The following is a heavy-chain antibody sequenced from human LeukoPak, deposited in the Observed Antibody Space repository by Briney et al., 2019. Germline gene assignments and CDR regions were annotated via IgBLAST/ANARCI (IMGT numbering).Heavy chain of an antibody. D-gene: IGHD2-2*01. CDR3: ARAWGYCSSTSCPRGLYFDY. CDR2: IKQDGSEK. Sequence: GGSLRLSCAASGFTFSSYWMSWVRQAPGKGLEWVANIKQDGSEKYYVDSVKGRFTISRDNAKNSLYLQMNSLRAEDTAVYYCARAWGYCSSTSCPRGLYFDYWGQGTLVTVSS. V-gene: IGHV3-7*01. J-gene: IGHJ4*02. CDR1: GFTFSSYW.